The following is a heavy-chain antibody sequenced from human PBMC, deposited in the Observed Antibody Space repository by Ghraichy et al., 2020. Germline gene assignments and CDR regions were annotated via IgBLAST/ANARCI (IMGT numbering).Heavy chain of an antibody. V-gene: IGHV3-33*01. J-gene: IGHJ3*01. Sequence: GGSLRLSCAASGFTFSSYGMHWVRQAPGKGLEWMAVIWFDGSKKFYEDSVKGRFTISRDNSKNTLYLQMNSLRVEDTAVYYCARDPLAFGDDAFDLWGRGTMVSVSS. CDR3: ARDPLAFGDDAFDL. CDR2: IWFDGSKK. D-gene: IGHD3-16*01. CDR1: GFTFSSYG.